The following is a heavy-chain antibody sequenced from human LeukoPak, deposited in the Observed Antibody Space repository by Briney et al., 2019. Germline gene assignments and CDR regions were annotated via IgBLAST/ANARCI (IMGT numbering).Heavy chain of an antibody. CDR1: GYTFTSYD. Sequence: GASVKVSCKASGYTFTSYDINWVRQATGQGLEWMGWMNPNSGNTGYAQKFQGRVTMTRNTSISTAYMELRSLRSDDTAVYYCARVSYSWSLYYDSSGFSAFDIWGQGTMVTVSS. V-gene: IGHV1-8*01. CDR2: MNPNSGNT. CDR3: ARVSYSWSLYYDSSGFSAFDI. J-gene: IGHJ3*02. D-gene: IGHD3-22*01.